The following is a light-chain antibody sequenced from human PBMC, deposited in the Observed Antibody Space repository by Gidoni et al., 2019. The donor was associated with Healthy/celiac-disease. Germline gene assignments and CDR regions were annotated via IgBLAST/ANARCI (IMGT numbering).Light chain of an antibody. V-gene: IGLV2-11*01. J-gene: IGLJ2*01. CDR1: SSDVGGYNY. Sequence: QSALTQPRSVSGSPGQSVTISCTGTSSDVGGYNYVSWYQQHPGTAPKLMIYDVSKRPTGVPDRFSGSKSGNTASLTISGLQAEDEAEYYCCSYAGSSHQVFGGGTKLTVL. CDR3: CSYAGSSHQV. CDR2: DVS.